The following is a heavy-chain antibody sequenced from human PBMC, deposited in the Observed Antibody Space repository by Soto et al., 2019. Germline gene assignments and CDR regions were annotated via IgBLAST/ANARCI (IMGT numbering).Heavy chain of an antibody. V-gene: IGHV1-69*02. Sequence: QVQLVQSGAEVKKPGSSVKVSCKDSGVTFSTYRMFWVRQAPGQGLEWMGRIIPMLGIRNYAQRFQDRVTITADKSTATAHMELSSLRSEDTALYYCTIGSWSGEVFDIWGQGTVVIVSS. CDR2: IIPMLGIR. J-gene: IGHJ3*02. D-gene: IGHD2-21*01. CDR1: GVTFSTYR. CDR3: TIGSWSGEVFDI.